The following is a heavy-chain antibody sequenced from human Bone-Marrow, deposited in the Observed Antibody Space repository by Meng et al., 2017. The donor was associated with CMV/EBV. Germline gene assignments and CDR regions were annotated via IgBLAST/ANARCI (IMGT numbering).Heavy chain of an antibody. CDR3: ARGYVTREFDP. CDR1: GGSISSYY. V-gene: IGHV4-59*01. J-gene: IGHJ5*02. Sequence: SETLSLTCTVSGGSISSYYWSWVRQPPGKGLEWIGYIYFSGSTNYNPSLKSRVTISGDTSKKQFSLRLTSVTAADTAVYYCARGYVTREFDPWGQGNLV. D-gene: IGHD3-10*02. CDR2: IYFSGST.